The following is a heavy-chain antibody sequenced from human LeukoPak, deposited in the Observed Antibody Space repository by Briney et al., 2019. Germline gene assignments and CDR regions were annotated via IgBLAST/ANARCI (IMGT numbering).Heavy chain of an antibody. V-gene: IGHV3-66*01. CDR3: ARALSGSYHFDY. CDR1: GFTVSRYY. CDR2: FYIDGNT. Sequence: GGSLRLSCAASGFTVSRYYMSWVRRAPGKGLEWVSVFYIDGNTYYADSVRGRFTISRDNSKNTLYLQMGSLRAEDMAVYYCARALSGSYHFDYWGQGTLVTVSS. J-gene: IGHJ4*02. D-gene: IGHD1-26*01.